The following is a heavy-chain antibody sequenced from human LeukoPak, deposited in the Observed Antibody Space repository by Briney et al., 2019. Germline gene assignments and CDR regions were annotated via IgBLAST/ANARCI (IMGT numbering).Heavy chain of an antibody. Sequence: SVKVSCKVFEAADTIDYAFIWARHAPGRGLQWMGRIIPFLGVVKYAQSFQGRVSFTADRSSVTLYMELNSLRLDDTATYYCSPCGHAYDWFGPWGQGTLVIVSS. CDR2: IIPFLGVV. CDR1: EAADTIDYA. CDR3: SPCGHAYDWFGP. D-gene: IGHD5-12*01. V-gene: IGHV1-69*04. J-gene: IGHJ5*02.